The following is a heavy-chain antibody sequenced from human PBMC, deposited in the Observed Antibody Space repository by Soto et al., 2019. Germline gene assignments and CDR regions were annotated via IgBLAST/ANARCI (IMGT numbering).Heavy chain of an antibody. J-gene: IGHJ6*02. CDR1: GFTFSSYG. Sequence: PGGSLRLSCAASGFTFSSYGMHWVRQAPGKGLEWVAVISYDGSNKYYADSVKGRFTISRDNSKNTLYLQMNSLRAEDTAVYYCAKDFLGLGRWDPFYGMDVWGQGATVTVSS. V-gene: IGHV3-30*18. D-gene: IGHD1-26*01. CDR2: ISYDGSNK. CDR3: AKDFLGLGRWDPFYGMDV.